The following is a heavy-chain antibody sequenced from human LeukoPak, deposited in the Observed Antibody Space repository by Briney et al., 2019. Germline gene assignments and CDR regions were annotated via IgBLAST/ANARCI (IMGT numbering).Heavy chain of an antibody. J-gene: IGHJ3*02. CDR1: GYSISSGYY. Sequence: SETLFLTCAVSGYSISSGYYWGWIRQPPGKGLEWIGSFYHSGSTYYNPSLKSRVTISVDTSKNQFSLKLSSVTAADTAVYYCARHLSGSRDAFDIWGQGTMVTVSS. CDR2: FYHSGST. D-gene: IGHD3-3*02. CDR3: ARHLSGSRDAFDI. V-gene: IGHV4-38-2*01.